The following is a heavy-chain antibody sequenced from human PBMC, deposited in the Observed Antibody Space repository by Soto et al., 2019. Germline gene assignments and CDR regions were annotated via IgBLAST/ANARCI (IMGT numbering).Heavy chain of an antibody. CDR1: GYTFTSYY. J-gene: IGHJ5*02. CDR2: INPSGGST. V-gene: IGHV1-46*01. Sequence: QVQLVQSGAEVKKPGASVKVSCKASGYTFTSYYMHWVRQAPGQGLEWMGIINPSGGSTSYAQKLKGRVTMTRDTSTSTVYMELSSLRSEDTAVYYCARETYDPLYSSSSKWFDPWGQGTLVTVSS. CDR3: ARETYDPLYSSSSKWFDP. D-gene: IGHD6-6*01.